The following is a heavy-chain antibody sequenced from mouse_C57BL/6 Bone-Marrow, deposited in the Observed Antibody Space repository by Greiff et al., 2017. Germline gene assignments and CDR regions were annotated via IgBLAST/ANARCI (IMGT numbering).Heavy chain of an antibody. Sequence: EVQLQQSGPELVKPGASVKLSCTASGYTFTDYYMYWVKQSHGKSLEWIGDINPNNGGTRSTQKFKGKATLTVDKSSSTAYMELRSLTSEDSAVYYSASLDSSGFYYFDYWGQGTTLTVSS. CDR3: ASLDSSGFYYFDY. CDR1: GYTFTDYY. V-gene: IGHV1-26*01. D-gene: IGHD3-2*02. J-gene: IGHJ2*01. CDR2: INPNNGGT.